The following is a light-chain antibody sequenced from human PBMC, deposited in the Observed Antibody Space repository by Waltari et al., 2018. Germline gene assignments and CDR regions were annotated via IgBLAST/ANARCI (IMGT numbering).Light chain of an antibody. CDR2: DVT. J-gene: IGLJ3*02. V-gene: IGLV2-14*03. CDR3: SSFTSGSTWV. CDR1: TSDIGAYNY. Sequence: QSALTQPASVSGSPGQSITISCPGTTSDIGAYNYVACYQQHPGKAPKVVISDVTNRPSGVSNRFSGSKSGNTASLTISGLQAEDEADYYCSSFTSGSTWVFGGGTKLTVL.